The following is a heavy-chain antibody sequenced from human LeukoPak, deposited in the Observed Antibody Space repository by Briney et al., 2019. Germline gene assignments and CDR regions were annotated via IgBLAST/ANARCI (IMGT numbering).Heavy chain of an antibody. CDR2: IWYDGSNK. CDR3: ARDRSGSPLYLLSY. CDR1: GFTFSSYG. D-gene: IGHD2-15*01. Sequence: PGRSLRLSCAASGFTFSSYGMHWVRQAPGKGLEWVAVIWYDGSNKYYADSVKGRFTISRDNSKNTLYLQMNSLRAEDTAVYYCARDRSGSPLYLLSYWGQGTLVTVSS. J-gene: IGHJ4*02. V-gene: IGHV3-33*01.